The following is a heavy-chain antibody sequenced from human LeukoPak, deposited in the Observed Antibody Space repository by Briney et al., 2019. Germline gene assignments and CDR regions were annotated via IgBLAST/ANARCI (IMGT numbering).Heavy chain of an antibody. CDR1: GFTVSSNY. CDR3: ARELGDCSGGSCH. J-gene: IGHJ4*02. CDR2: IYSGGST. D-gene: IGHD2-15*01. Sequence: GGSLRLSCAASGFTVSSNYMSSVRQAPGKGLEWVSVIYSGGSTYYADSGKGRFTISRDNSKNTLYLQMNSLRAEDTAVYDCARELGDCSGGSCHWGEGTLVSVSS. V-gene: IGHV3-66*02.